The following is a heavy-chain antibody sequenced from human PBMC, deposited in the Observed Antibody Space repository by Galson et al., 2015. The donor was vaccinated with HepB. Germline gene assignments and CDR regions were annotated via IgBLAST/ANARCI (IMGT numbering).Heavy chain of an antibody. CDR1: GFTSSNYA. V-gene: IGHV3-30-3*02. Sequence: SLRLSCAASGFTSSNYAFHWVRQAPGKGLEWVALISYDGINKYYADSLKGRFTISRDKSKNTLFLQMNNMRGEDTALYYCASLETRGMTTMPFDYWGQGTLVTVSS. J-gene: IGHJ4*02. CDR2: ISYDGINK. CDR3: ASLETRGMTTMPFDY. D-gene: IGHD5-24*01.